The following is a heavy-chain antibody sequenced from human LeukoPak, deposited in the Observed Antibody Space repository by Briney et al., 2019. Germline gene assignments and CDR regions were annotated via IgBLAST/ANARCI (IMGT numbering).Heavy chain of an antibody. Sequence: KPSETLSLTCTVSGGSISSYYWSWIRQPPGKGLGWNGYIYSSGSTNYNPSLKNRVTISVDTSKNQFSLKLSSVTAADTAVYYCARVGGSYFRLRPTKPFYDYWGQGTLVTVSS. D-gene: IGHD1-26*01. CDR2: IYSSGST. V-gene: IGHV4-59*01. CDR3: ARVGGSYFRLRPTKPFYDY. CDR1: GGSISSYY. J-gene: IGHJ4*02.